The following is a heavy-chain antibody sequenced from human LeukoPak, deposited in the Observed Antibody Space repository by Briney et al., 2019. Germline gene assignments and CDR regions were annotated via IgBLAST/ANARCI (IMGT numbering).Heavy chain of an antibody. CDR2: IYYNGNT. V-gene: IGHV4-31*03. J-gene: IGHJ6*03. CDR3: ASSRGYSSSLWYYYMDV. D-gene: IGHD6-13*01. Sequence: SQTLSLTCTVSGGSISSDGYYWNWIRQHPGKGLEWIGYIYYNGNTYYNPSLKSRVTISLDTSKNQFSLKLSSVTAADTAVYYCASSRGYSSSLWYYYMDVWGKGTTVTVSS. CDR1: GGSISSDGYY.